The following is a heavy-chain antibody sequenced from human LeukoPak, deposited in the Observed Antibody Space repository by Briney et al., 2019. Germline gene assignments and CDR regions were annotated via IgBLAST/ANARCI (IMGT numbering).Heavy chain of an antibody. V-gene: IGHV4-59*08. CDR2: IYYTGKI. D-gene: IGHD6-19*01. CDR3: VRRDTGWNYFDY. Sequence: SETLSLTCAVSGGSINSHYWGWIRQPPGKGLQWIGDIYYTGKINYNPSLKSRVTITLDTSKDHLSLNLTSVLAADTAIYYCVRRDTGWNYFDYWGQGILVTVSS. CDR1: GGSINSHY. J-gene: IGHJ4*02.